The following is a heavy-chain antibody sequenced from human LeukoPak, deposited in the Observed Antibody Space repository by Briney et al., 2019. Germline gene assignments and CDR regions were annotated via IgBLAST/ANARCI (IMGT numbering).Heavy chain of an antibody. J-gene: IGHJ3*02. CDR2: IYYSGST. CDR3: ATHTWMHTGKHAFDI. V-gene: IGHV4-61*08. D-gene: IGHD5-12*01. Sequence: PSETLSLTCTVSGGSISSGDYYWSWIRQPPGKGLEWIGYIYYSGSTYYNPSLKSRVTISVDTSKNQFSLKLSSVTAADTAVYYCATHTWMHTGKHAFDIWGQGTMVTVSS. CDR1: GGSISSGDYY.